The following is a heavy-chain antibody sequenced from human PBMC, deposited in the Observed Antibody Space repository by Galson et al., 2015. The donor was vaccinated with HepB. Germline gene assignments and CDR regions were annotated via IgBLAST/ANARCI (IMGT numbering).Heavy chain of an antibody. CDR3: AKIWYTRSPSDN. CDR1: GFTFSTYA. CDR2: ISATGGST. D-gene: IGHD1-26*01. Sequence: SLRLSCAASGFTFSTYAMSWVRQAPGKGLEWVASISATGGSTYYADSVKGRFTISRDNPENTLYLQMNSLRAEDTAIYYCAKIWYTRSPSDNWGQGALLTVSS. V-gene: IGHV3-23*01. J-gene: IGHJ4*02.